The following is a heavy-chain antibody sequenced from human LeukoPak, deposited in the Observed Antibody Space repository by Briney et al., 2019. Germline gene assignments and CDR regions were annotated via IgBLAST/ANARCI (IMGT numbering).Heavy chain of an antibody. J-gene: IGHJ3*02. CDR2: IKQDGSEK. CDR3: ARDRRGFYAFDI. CDR1: GFTFSSYL. D-gene: IGHD5-12*01. V-gene: IGHV3-7*03. Sequence: GGSLRLSCAASGFTFSSYLMSWVRQAPGKGLEWVANIKQDGSEKYYVDSVKGRFTISRDNAKDSLYLQMNSLRAEDTAVYYCARDRRGFYAFDIWGQGTMVTVSS.